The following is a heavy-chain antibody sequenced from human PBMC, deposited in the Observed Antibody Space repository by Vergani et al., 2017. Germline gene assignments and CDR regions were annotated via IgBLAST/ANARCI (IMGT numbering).Heavy chain of an antibody. CDR1: GGSFSGYY. CDR2: INHSGST. J-gene: IGHJ4*02. CDR3: ARVDRYIRSGHFDY. V-gene: IGHV4-34*01. Sequence: QVQLQQWGAGLLKPSETLSLTCAVYGGSFSGYYWSWIRQPPGKGLEWIGEINHSGSTNYNPPLKSRVTISVHTSKNQFSLKLSSVTAADTAVYYWARVDRYIRSGHFDYWGQGTLVTVSS. D-gene: IGHD3-10*01.